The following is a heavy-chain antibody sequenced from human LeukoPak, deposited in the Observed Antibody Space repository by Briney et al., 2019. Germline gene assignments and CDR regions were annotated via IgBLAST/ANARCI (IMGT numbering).Heavy chain of an antibody. Sequence: SETLSLTCAVYGGSFSGYYWSWIRQPPGKGLGWIGEINHSGSTNYNPSLKSRVTISVDTSKNQFSLKLSSVTAADTAVYYCARSAVFGVVIIPFDPWGQGTLVTVSS. CDR2: INHSGST. CDR3: ARSAVFGVVIIPFDP. D-gene: IGHD3-3*01. CDR1: GGSFSGYY. V-gene: IGHV4-34*01. J-gene: IGHJ5*02.